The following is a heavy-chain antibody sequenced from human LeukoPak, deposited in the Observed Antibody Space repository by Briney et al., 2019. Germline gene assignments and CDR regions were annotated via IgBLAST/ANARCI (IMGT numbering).Heavy chain of an antibody. CDR2: INSDGSST. J-gene: IGHJ6*02. CDR1: GFTFSSYW. V-gene: IGHV3-74*01. Sequence: GGSLRLSCAASGFTFSSYWMHWVRQAPGKGLVWVSRINSDGSSTSYADSVKGRFTISRDKAKNTLYLQMNSLRAEDTAVYYCARGGSRYYDLGMVWGQGTTVTVSS. CDR3: ARGGSRYYDLGMV. D-gene: IGHD3-3*01.